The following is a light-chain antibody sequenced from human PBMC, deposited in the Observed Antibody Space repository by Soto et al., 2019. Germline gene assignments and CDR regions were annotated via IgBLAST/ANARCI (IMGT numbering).Light chain of an antibody. CDR1: QSVSSSY. V-gene: IGKV3-20*01. J-gene: IGKJ3*01. Sequence: EIVLTQSPGTLSLSPGERATLSCRASQSVSSSYLAWYQQKPGQAPRLLIYGASSRATGIPDRFSGSGSGTDFTLTSSSREPEDFAVYYCHEYGSTPLFTFDPGTKVHIK. CDR3: HEYGSTPLFT. CDR2: GAS.